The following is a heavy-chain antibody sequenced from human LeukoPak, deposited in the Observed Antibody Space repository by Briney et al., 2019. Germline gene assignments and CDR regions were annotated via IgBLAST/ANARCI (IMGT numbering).Heavy chain of an antibody. CDR3: AKDVWWSVS. CDR2: ISANGVDT. J-gene: IGHJ5*02. CDR1: GFTFSNHA. V-gene: IGHV3-23*01. D-gene: IGHD2-8*02. Sequence: GGSQRLSCVASGFTFSNHAMTWVRQAPGKGLEWVPAISANGVDTFYAPSVKGRFTISRDNSKNTLYLQINSLRAEDTAIYYCAKDVWWSVSWGQGTLVTVSS.